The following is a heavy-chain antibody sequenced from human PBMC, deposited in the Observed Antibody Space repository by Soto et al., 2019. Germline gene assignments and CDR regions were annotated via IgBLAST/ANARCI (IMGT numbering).Heavy chain of an antibody. Sequence: ASVKVSFKASGYTFTSYYMHWLRQAPGQGLEWMGIINPSGGSTSYAQKFQGRVTMTRDTSTSTVYMELSSLRSEDTAVYYCARALDSGSYYKYYYGMDVWGQGTTVTVSS. CDR1: GYTFTSYY. D-gene: IGHD1-26*01. CDR2: INPSGGST. V-gene: IGHV1-46*01. J-gene: IGHJ6*02. CDR3: ARALDSGSYYKYYYGMDV.